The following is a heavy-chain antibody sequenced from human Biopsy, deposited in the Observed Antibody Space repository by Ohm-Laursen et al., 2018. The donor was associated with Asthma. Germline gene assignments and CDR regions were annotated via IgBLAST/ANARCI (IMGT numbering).Heavy chain of an antibody. CDR1: GDSFSNYA. V-gene: IGHV1-69*13. CDR3: ARGYSGTDRIVYYYSGLEV. D-gene: IGHD5-12*01. J-gene: IGHJ6*02. Sequence: VKISCNASGDSFSNYAISWVRQAPGQGLEWMGGLIPVLGTPDHAQMFEGRVTITADESTSTAYMELSSLSSEDTAVYYCARGYSGTDRIVYYYSGLEVWGQGTTVTVSS. CDR2: LIPVLGTP.